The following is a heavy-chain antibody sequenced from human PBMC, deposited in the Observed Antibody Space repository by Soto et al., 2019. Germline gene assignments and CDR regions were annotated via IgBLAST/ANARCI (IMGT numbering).Heavy chain of an antibody. J-gene: IGHJ6*02. V-gene: IGHV1-69*13. D-gene: IGHD3-10*01. Sequence: ASVKVSCKASGGTFSSYAISWVRQAPGQGLEWMGGIIPIFGTANYAQKFQGRVTITADESTGTAYMELSSLRSEDTAVYYCARDPKPYYYGSGSYRGYYYYGMDVWGQGTTVTVSS. CDR1: GGTFSSYA. CDR3: ARDPKPYYYGSGSYRGYYYYGMDV. CDR2: IIPIFGTA.